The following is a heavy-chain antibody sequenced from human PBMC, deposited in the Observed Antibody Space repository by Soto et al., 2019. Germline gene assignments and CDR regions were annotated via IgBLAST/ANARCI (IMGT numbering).Heavy chain of an antibody. Sequence: GGSLRLSCAASGFTFSSYWMSWVRQAPGKGLEWVANIKQDGSEKYYVDSVKGRFTISRDNAKNSLYLQMNSLRAEDTAVYYCARDYGDFFRTYYFDYWGQGTLVTV. V-gene: IGHV3-7*01. CDR3: ARDYGDFFRTYYFDY. D-gene: IGHD4-17*01. J-gene: IGHJ4*02. CDR1: GFTFSSYW. CDR2: IKQDGSEK.